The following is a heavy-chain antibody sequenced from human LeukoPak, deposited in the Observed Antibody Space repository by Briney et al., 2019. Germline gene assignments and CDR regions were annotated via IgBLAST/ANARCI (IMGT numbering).Heavy chain of an antibody. CDR1: GGSISSGSYY. V-gene: IGHV4-39*01. Sequence: SETLSLTCTVSGGSISSGSYYWGWIRQPPGKGLEWIGSIYYSGSTYYNPSLKSRVTISVDTSKNQFSLKLSSVTAADTAVYYCARLGAAAGMCFDYWGQGTLVTVSS. CDR2: IYYSGST. D-gene: IGHD6-13*01. CDR3: ARLGAAAGMCFDY. J-gene: IGHJ4*02.